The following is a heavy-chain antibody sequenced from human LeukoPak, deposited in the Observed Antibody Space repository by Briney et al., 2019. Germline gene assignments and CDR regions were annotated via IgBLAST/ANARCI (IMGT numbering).Heavy chain of an antibody. CDR2: IRNRANHYTT. J-gene: IGHJ4*02. V-gene: IGHV3-72*01. D-gene: IGHD2/OR15-2a*01. CDR1: GFTFSDQY. CDR3: ARGDNRY. Sequence: GGSLRLSCAASGFTFSDQYMDWVRQAPGKGLEWVGRIRNRANHYTTDYAASVKGRFTISREDSKNSLYLQMDSLKTEDTAVYYCARGDNRYLRQGTQVTVSS.